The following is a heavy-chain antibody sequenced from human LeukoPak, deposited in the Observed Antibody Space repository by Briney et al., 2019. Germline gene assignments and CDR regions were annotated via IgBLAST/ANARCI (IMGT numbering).Heavy chain of an antibody. CDR2: ISSSGSTI. J-gene: IGHJ4*02. V-gene: IGHV3-48*03. Sequence: GGPLRLSCAASGFTFSSYEMNWVRQAPGKGLEWVSYISSSGSTIYYADSVKSRFTISRDNAKNSLYLQMNSLRAEDTAVYYCARDSHPTVTTSFDYWGQGTLVTVSS. CDR3: ARDSHPTVTTSFDY. CDR1: GFTFSSYE. D-gene: IGHD4-11*01.